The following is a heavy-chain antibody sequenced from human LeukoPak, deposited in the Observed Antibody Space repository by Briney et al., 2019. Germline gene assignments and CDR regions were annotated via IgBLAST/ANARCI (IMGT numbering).Heavy chain of an antibody. V-gene: IGHV3-21*01. CDR1: GFTFSSYS. D-gene: IGHD3-16*01. J-gene: IGHJ6*03. CDR2: ISSSSSYI. CDR3: ARDGWGQSSPLGYMDV. Sequence: GGSLRLSCAASGFTFSSYSMNGVRQAPGKGLEWVSSISSSSSYIYYADSVKGRFTISRDNAKNSLYLQMNSLRAEDTAVYYCARDGWGQSSPLGYMDVWGKGTTVTVSS.